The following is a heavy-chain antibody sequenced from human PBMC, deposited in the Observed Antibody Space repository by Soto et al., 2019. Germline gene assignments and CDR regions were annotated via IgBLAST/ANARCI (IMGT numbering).Heavy chain of an antibody. D-gene: IGHD2-15*01. CDR3: ARFTVVVAAEYYFDY. CDR1: GYSFTSYW. Sequence: GESLKISCNGSGYSFTSYWICWVRQMPGKGLEWMGIIYPGDSDTRYSPSFQGQVTISADKSISTAYLQWSSLKASDTAMYYCARFTVVVAAEYYFDYWGQGTLVTVSS. J-gene: IGHJ4*02. CDR2: IYPGDSDT. V-gene: IGHV5-51*01.